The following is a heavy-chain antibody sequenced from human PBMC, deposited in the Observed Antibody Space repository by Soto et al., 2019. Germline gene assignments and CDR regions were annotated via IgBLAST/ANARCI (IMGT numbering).Heavy chain of an antibody. CDR1: GFTFGGSA. V-gene: IGHV3-73*01. Sequence: GGSLRLSCAASGFTFGGSAMHWVRQASGKGLEWVGHIRSKTNSYATAYAESVKGRFTISRDDSMNTAYLQMNSLNTEDTAVYFCTRQTDAVQWLVVPTDYNFDYWGQGTLVTVPS. CDR2: IRSKTNSYAT. CDR3: TRQTDAVQWLVVPTDYNFDY. J-gene: IGHJ4*02. D-gene: IGHD6-19*01.